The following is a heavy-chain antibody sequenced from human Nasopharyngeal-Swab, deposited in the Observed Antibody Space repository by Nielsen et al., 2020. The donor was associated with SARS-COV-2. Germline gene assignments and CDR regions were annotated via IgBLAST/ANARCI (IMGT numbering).Heavy chain of an antibody. CDR3: ARSYNPGGFGWLLSND. V-gene: IGHV3-30*04. CDR1: GFTFRSYP. D-gene: IGHD3-9*01. CDR2: ISYGGGDE. J-gene: IGHJ4*02. Sequence: SCEASGFTFRSYPMQWVRRAPGKGLEWVSVISYGGGDEHYADSVKGRFTISRDNSKNTLYLQMNSLTVDDTAVYYCARSYNPGGFGWLLSNDWGQGTLVTVSS.